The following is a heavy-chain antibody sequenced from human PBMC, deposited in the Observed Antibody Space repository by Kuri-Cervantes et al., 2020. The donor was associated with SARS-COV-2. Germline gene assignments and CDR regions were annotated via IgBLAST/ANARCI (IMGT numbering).Heavy chain of an antibody. Sequence: GESLKISCAASGFSFSDYVMTWVRRAPGKGLEWVSIINDAGTTTHYADSVKGRFTISRDNSKNTVYLQMNNLEVEDTAVYFCATGFTSVWFRPLAYWGQGTLVTVSS. CDR1: GFSFSDYV. CDR2: INDAGTTT. J-gene: IGHJ4*02. D-gene: IGHD3-10*01. CDR3: ATGFTSVWFRPLAY. V-gene: IGHV3-23*01.